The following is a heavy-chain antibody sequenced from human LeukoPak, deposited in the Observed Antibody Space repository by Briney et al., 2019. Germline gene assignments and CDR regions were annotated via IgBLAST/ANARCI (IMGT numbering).Heavy chain of an antibody. J-gene: IGHJ6*02. CDR1: GGTFSSYA. V-gene: IGHV1-69*04. CDR2: IIPIFGIA. Sequence: SVKVSCKASGGTFSSYAISWVRQAPGQGLEWMGRIIPIFGIANYAQKFQGRVSITADKSTSTAYMELSSLRSEDTAVYYCARVPDTAMVTYYGMDVWGQGTTVTVSS. D-gene: IGHD5-18*01. CDR3: ARVPDTAMVTYYGMDV.